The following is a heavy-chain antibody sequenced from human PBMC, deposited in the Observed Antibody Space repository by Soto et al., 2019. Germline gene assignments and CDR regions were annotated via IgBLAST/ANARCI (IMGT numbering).Heavy chain of an antibody. CDR2: IYYSGST. D-gene: IGHD3-10*01. CDR3: ARRSMEAGFGNWFDP. V-gene: IGHV4-39*01. Sequence: SETLSLTCTVSGGSISSSSYYWGWIRQPPGKGLEWIGSIYYSGSTYYNPSLESRVTISVDTSKNQFSLKLSSVTAADTAVYYCARRSMEAGFGNWFDPWGQGTLVTVSS. CDR1: GGSISSSSYY. J-gene: IGHJ5*02.